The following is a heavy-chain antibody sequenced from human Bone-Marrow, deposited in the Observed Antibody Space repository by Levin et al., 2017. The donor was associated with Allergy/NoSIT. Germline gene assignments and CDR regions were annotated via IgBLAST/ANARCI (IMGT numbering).Heavy chain of an antibody. CDR2: IYYSGST. V-gene: IGHV4-39*07. D-gene: IGHD3-3*01. Sequence: SQTLSLTCTVSGGSISSSSYYWGWIRQPPGKGLEWIGSIYYSGSTYYNPSPKSRVTISVDTSKNQFSLKLSSVTAADTAVYYCARVITIFGVATDYWGQGTLVTVSS. CDR1: GGSISSSSYY. CDR3: ARVITIFGVATDY. J-gene: IGHJ4*02.